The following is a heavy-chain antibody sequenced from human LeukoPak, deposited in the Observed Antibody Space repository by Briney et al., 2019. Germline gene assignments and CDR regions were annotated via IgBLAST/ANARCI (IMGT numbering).Heavy chain of an antibody. CDR3: TNPGVINDF. J-gene: IGHJ4*02. V-gene: IGHV3-73*01. CDR2: IRSKANNYAT. Sequence: PGGSLRLSCAASGFTFNGSAFHWGRQASGKGLEWVGRIRSKANNYATAYAESLKGRFIIARDDSKNTAYLQMNSLKTEDTAVYYYTNPGVINDFWGQGTLVTVSS. CDR1: GFTFNGSA. D-gene: IGHD3-10*01.